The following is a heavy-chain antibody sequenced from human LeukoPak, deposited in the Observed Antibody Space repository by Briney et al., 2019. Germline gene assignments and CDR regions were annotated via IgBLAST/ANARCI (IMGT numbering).Heavy chain of an antibody. D-gene: IGHD5-18*01. J-gene: IGHJ5*02. CDR3: ARDVGYSYGLSIWFDP. CDR1: GYTFTSYY. CDR2: INPSGGST. V-gene: IGHV1-46*01. Sequence: ASVKVSCKASGYTFTSYYMHWVRQAPGQGLEWMGIINPSGGSTSYAQKFQGRVTMTRDTSTSTVYMELSSLRSEDTAVYYCARDVGYSYGLSIWFDPWGQGTLVTVSS.